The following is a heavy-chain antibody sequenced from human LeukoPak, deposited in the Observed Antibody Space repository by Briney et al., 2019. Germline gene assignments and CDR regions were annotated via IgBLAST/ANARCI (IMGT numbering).Heavy chain of an antibody. Sequence: GSLRLSCEASGFTLNSYIMHWVRQAPGKGLEWVAVISYDGSNKYYADSVKGRFTISRDNSKNTLYLQMNSLRVDDTAVYYCAKDGTRGIRFGKIPHYFDYRGQGTLVTVSS. CDR3: AKDGTRGIRFGKIPHYFDY. CDR1: GFTLNSYI. J-gene: IGHJ4*02. D-gene: IGHD3-10*01. CDR2: ISYDGSNK. V-gene: IGHV3-30*18.